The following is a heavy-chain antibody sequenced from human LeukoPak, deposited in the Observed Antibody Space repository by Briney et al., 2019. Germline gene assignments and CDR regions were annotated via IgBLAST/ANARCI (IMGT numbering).Heavy chain of an antibody. D-gene: IGHD3-22*01. Sequence: GESLKISCKGSGYSFTSYWIGWVRQMPGKGLEWMGIIYPGDSDTRYSPSFQGQVTISAGKSISTAYLQWSSLKASDSAMYYCARQHSGAYYYDWSFDLWGRGTLVTVSS. CDR1: GYSFTSYW. V-gene: IGHV5-51*01. CDR2: IYPGDSDT. CDR3: ARQHSGAYYYDWSFDL. J-gene: IGHJ2*01.